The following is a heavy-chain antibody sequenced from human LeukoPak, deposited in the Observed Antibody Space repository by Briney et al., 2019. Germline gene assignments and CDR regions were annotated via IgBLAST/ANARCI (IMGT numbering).Heavy chain of an antibody. CDR1: GYSISSGYY. CDR2: IYHSGST. D-gene: IGHD3-22*01. J-gene: IGHJ3*02. CDR3: ARGDYYDSSGPDAFDI. Sequence: SETLSLTCAVSGYSISSGYYWGWIRQPPGKGLEWIGSIYHSGSTYYNPSLKSRVTISVDTSKNQFSLKLSSVTAADTAVYYCARGDYYDSSGPDAFDIWGQGTMVTVSS. V-gene: IGHV4-38-2*01.